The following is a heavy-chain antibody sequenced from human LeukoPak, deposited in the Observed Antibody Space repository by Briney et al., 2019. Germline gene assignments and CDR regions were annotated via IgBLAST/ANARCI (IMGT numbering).Heavy chain of an antibody. V-gene: IGHV3-49*04. CDR2: IRSKAYGGTT. CDR3: TSPDILTGYYMGYFDY. CDR1: GFTLGDYA. Sequence: KAGGSLRLSCTASGFTLGDYAMSWVRQAPGKGLEWVGFIRSKAYGGTTEYAASVKGRFTISRDDSKSIAYLQMNSLKTEDTAVYYCTSPDILTGYYMGYFDYWGQGTLVTVSS. J-gene: IGHJ4*02. D-gene: IGHD3-9*01.